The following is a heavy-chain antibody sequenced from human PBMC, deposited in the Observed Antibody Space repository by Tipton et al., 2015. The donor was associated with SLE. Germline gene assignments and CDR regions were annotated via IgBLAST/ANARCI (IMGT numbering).Heavy chain of an antibody. CDR2: TYFRPKWYY. D-gene: IGHD2/OR15-2a*01. CDR3: ARAGFRNWFDP. Sequence: GLVKPSQTLSLTCAISGDSVSSNSVAWNWIRQSPSRGLEWLGRTYFRPKWYYEYALSVKSRITIDPDTSRNQFSLQLKSVTPEDTAVYFCARAGFRNWFDPWGQGTLVTVSS. V-gene: IGHV6-1*01. J-gene: IGHJ5*02. CDR1: GDSVSSNSVA.